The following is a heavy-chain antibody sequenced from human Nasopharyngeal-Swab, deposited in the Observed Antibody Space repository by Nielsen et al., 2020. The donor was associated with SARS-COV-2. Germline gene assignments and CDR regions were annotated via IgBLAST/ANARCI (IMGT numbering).Heavy chain of an antibody. V-gene: IGHV3-33*01. Sequence: VRQMPGKGLERVAVIWYDGGNKFYADSVKGRFAISRDNSENTLYLQMNSLRAEDTAVYYCARFGLYDTLTGYYSHYYMDVWGKGTTVTVSS. D-gene: IGHD3-9*01. J-gene: IGHJ6*03. CDR3: ARFGLYDTLTGYYSHYYMDV. CDR2: IWYDGGNK.